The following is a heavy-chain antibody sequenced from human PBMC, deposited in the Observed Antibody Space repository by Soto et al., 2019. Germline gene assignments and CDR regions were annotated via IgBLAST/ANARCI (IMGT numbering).Heavy chain of an antibody. J-gene: IGHJ5*02. CDR1: GFTLSSYF. CDR2: ISNSGGST. Sequence: EVQLLESGGGMVQPGGSLRLPCVASGFTLSSYFMTWVRQAPGKGLEWVSAISNSGGSTYYADSVKGRFTISRDNSHNTLYLQMNNLRAEDTARYYCAKDLEKWLVQLGGLDTWGQGAQVTVSS. CDR3: AKDLEKWLVQLGGLDT. D-gene: IGHD1-1*01. V-gene: IGHV3-23*01.